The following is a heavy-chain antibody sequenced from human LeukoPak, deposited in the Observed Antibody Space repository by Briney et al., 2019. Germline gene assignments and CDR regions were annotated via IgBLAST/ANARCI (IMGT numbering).Heavy chain of an antibody. CDR3: AGSYDSSGYYHFWQAFDI. CDR2: IYHSGST. CDR1: GYSISSGYY. J-gene: IGHJ3*02. D-gene: IGHD3-22*01. V-gene: IGHV4-38-2*01. Sequence: SETLSLTCAVSGYSISSGYYCGWIRQPPGKGLEWIGSIYHSGSTYYNPSLKSRVTISVDTSKNQFSLKLSSVTAADTAVYYCAGSYDSSGYYHFWQAFDIWGQGTMVTVSS.